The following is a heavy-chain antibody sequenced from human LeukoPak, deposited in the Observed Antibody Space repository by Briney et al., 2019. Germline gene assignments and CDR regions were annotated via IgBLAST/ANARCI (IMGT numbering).Heavy chain of an antibody. J-gene: IGHJ6*04. V-gene: IGHV3-30*04. D-gene: IGHD7-27*01. CDR1: GFTFSSYA. CDR2: ISYDGSNK. Sequence: GRSLRLSCAASGFTFSSYAMNWVRQAPGKGLEWVAVISYDGSNKYYADSVKGRFTISRDNSKNTLYLQMNSLRAEDTAVYYCARSGTGEGSNYYYYGMDGWGKGTTVTVS. CDR3: ARSGTGEGSNYYYYGMDG.